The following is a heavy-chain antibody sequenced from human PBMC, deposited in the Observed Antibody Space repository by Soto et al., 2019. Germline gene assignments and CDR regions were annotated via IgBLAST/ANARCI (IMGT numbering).Heavy chain of an antibody. Sequence: XVSLRLSCAASGFTFSSYEMNWVRQAPGKGLEWVSYISSSGSTIYYADSVKGRFTISRDNAKNSLYLQMNSLRAEDTAVYYCASLGYTAMVPFDIWGQGTMVTVSS. V-gene: IGHV3-48*03. CDR2: ISSSGSTI. CDR1: GFTFSSYE. J-gene: IGHJ3*02. CDR3: ASLGYTAMVPFDI. D-gene: IGHD5-18*01.